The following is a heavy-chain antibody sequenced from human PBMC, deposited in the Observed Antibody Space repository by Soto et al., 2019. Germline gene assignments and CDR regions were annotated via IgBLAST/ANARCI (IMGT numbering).Heavy chain of an antibody. CDR2: IIGSGGST. J-gene: IGHJ6*02. CDR3: AKDLPTRGSGRYSYGMDV. Sequence: EVQLLESGGGLVQPGGSLRLSCAASGFTFSSYAMSWVRQAPGKGLEGVSAIIGSGGSTYYADSVKGRFTISRDNSQNTLYLQRKSLRAEDSTVYYCAKDLPTRGSGRYSYGMDVWGQGTTVTVSS. CDR1: GFTFSSYA. D-gene: IGHD3-10*01. V-gene: IGHV3-23*01.